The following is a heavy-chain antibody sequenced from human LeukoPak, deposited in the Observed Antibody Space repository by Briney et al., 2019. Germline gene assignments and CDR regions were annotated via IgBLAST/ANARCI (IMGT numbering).Heavy chain of an antibody. V-gene: IGHV4-34*01. CDR1: GGSFSGYY. J-gene: IGHJ5*02. Sequence: SETLSLTCAVYGGSFSGYYWSWIRQPPGKGLEWIGEINHSGSTNYNPSLKSRVTISVDTSKNQFSLKLSSVTAADTAVYYCARAGSSGWRVKNWFDPWGQGTLVTVSS. D-gene: IGHD6-19*01. CDR2: INHSGST. CDR3: ARAGSSGWRVKNWFDP.